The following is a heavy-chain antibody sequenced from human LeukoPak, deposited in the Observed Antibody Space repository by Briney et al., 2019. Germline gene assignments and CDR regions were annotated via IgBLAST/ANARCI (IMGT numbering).Heavy chain of an antibody. CDR1: GFTFSSYA. J-gene: IGHJ5*02. D-gene: IGHD1-1*01. Sequence: PGRSLRLSCAASGFTFSSYAMHWVRQAPGKGLEWVALISYDGSNKYYADSVKGRFTISRDNSKNTLYLQMNSLRAEDTAVYYCARDRYKAIYNWFDPWGQGTLVTVSP. V-gene: IGHV3-30-3*01. CDR3: ARDRYKAIYNWFDP. CDR2: ISYDGSNK.